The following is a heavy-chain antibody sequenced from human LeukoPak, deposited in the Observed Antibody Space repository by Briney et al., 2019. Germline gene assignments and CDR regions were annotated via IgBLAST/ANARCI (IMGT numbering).Heavy chain of an antibody. V-gene: IGHV1-18*01. CDR3: ARDNIAAAGTFDY. CDR1: GYTFTSYG. D-gene: IGHD6-13*01. CDR2: ISAYNGNT. Sequence: GASVKVSCKASGYTFTSYGLSWVRQAPGQGLEWMGWISAYNGNTNYAQKFQGRVTITTDESTSTAYMELSSLRSEDTAVYYCARDNIAAAGTFDYWGQGTLVTVSS. J-gene: IGHJ4*02.